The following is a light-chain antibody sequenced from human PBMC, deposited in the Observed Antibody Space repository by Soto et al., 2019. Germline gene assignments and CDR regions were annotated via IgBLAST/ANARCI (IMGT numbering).Light chain of an antibody. Sequence: DIVMTQSPDSLAVSLGERATINCKSSQSVLYSSNNKNYLAWYQQKPGQPPKLLIYWASTRESGVPDRFSGSGSRTDFTLTISSLQAKDVAVYYCQQYYSTPLTFGGGTKVEIK. CDR1: QSVLYSSNNKNY. CDR2: WAS. CDR3: QQYYSTPLT. J-gene: IGKJ4*01. V-gene: IGKV4-1*01.